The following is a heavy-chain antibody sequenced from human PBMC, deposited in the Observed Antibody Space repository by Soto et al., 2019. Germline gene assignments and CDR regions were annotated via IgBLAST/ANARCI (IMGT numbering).Heavy chain of an antibody. Sequence: PGGSLRLSCAASGFSFSHYAMHWVRQPPGKGLEWVALISYDGENQYFTDSVRGRFTISRDNSKTAVYLEMNDLRLDDTATYYCVSPHSESSNAFDLWGQGTLVTVSS. CDR1: GFSFSHYA. CDR2: ISYDGENQ. J-gene: IGHJ5*02. V-gene: IGHV3-30*04. CDR3: VSPHSESSNAFDL. D-gene: IGHD3-10*01.